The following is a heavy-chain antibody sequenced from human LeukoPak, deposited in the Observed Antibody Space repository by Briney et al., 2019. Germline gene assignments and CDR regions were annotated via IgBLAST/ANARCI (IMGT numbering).Heavy chain of an antibody. V-gene: IGHV4-4*07. Sequence: PSETLSHTCTVSGDSISDYFWSWIRQPAGKGLEWIGRFSTRGYTTYNPSLKSRLTISVDKSKNQFSLNLTSVTAADTAVYYCAVGFIRDAFHIWGQGTIVTVSS. CDR2: FSTRGYT. J-gene: IGHJ3*02. CDR3: AVGFIRDAFHI. CDR1: GDSISDYF. D-gene: IGHD1-26*01.